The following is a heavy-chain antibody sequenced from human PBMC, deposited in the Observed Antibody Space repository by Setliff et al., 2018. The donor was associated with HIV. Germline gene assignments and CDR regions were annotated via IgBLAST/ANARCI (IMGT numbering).Heavy chain of an antibody. CDR2: INTATGSP. CDR3: AQDGADYNFRSGTHPFDI. CDR1: ADTFTNCL. D-gene: IGHD3-3*01. J-gene: IGHJ4*02. V-gene: IGHV7-4-1*02. Sequence: VASVKVSCKASADTFTNCLINWVRQAPGQGLELMGWINTATGSPRFAQGFRGRFGFSLDASVTTTYLHINNLEAADSAIYYCAQDGADYNFRSGTHPFDIWGQGTLVTVS.